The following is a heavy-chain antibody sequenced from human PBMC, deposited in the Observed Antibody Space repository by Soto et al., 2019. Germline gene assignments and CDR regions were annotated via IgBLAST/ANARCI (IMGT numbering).Heavy chain of an antibody. V-gene: IGHV1-69*13. J-gene: IGHJ6*02. CDR3: ARDRDAYCGGDCSTYGMDV. CDR1: GGTFSSYS. CDR2: IIPIFGTA. Sequence: GGSVKGSRQASGGTFSSYSISWVRQAPGQGLDWMGGIIPIFGTANYAQKFQGRVTITADESTSTAYMELSSLRSEDTAVYYCARDRDAYCGGDCSTYGMDVWGQGTTVTVSS. D-gene: IGHD2-21*02.